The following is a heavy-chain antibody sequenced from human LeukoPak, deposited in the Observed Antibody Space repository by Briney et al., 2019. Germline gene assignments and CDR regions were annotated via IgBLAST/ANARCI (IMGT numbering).Heavy chain of an antibody. J-gene: IGHJ4*02. V-gene: IGHV3-48*03. CDR2: ISSSGSTI. D-gene: IGHD2-21*01. Sequence: PSGGSLRLSCAASGFTFSSYEMNWVRQAPGKGLEWVSYISSSGSTIYYADSVKGRFTISRDNAKNSLYLQMNSLRAEDTAVYYCAKVPGDGRPGYWGQGIMVTVSS. CDR1: GFTFSSYE. CDR3: AKVPGDGRPGY.